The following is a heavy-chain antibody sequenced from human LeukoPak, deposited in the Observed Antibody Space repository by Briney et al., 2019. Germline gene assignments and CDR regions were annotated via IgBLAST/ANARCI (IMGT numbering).Heavy chain of an antibody. V-gene: IGHV4-4*07. Sequence: SETLSLTCTVSGGSISSYHWSWLRQPAGKGLEWIGRIYTSGSTNYNPSLKSRVTISVDTSQNHFSLKLSSVTAADTAIYYCARHLYESRGQTSFDYWGQGTLVTVSS. CDR3: ARHLYESRGQTSFDY. J-gene: IGHJ4*02. CDR1: GGSISSYH. D-gene: IGHD3-22*01. CDR2: IYTSGST.